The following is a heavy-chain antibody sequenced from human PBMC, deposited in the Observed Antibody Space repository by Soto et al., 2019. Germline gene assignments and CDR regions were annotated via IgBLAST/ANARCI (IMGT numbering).Heavy chain of an antibody. D-gene: IGHD3-22*01. V-gene: IGHV3-23*01. CDR3: AIRYYYDSSGYYLY. CDR2: ISGSGGST. CDR1: GFTFSSYA. J-gene: IGHJ4*02. Sequence: EVQLLESGGGLVQPGGSLRLSCAASGFTFSSYAMSWVRQAQGKGLEWVSAISGSGGSTYYADSVKGRFTITRDNSTSTLYLQMISLRAEDTAVYYCAIRYYYDSSGYYLYWGQGSLVTVSS.